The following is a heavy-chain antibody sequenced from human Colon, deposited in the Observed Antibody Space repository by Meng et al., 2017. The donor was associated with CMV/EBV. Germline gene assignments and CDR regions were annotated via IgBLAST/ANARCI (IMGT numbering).Heavy chain of an antibody. CDR2: INHSGST. D-gene: IGHD6-13*01. CDR3: ASILFAAAAGGWGGY. CDR1: GGSFSGYY. Sequence: QVQLQQCGAGRLKPSETLSLPCAVYGGSFSGYYWSWIRQPPGKGLEWIGEINHSGSTNYNPSLKSRVTISVDTSKNQFSLKLSSVTAADTAVYYCASILFAAAAGGWGGYWGQGTLVTVSS. V-gene: IGHV4-34*01. J-gene: IGHJ4*02.